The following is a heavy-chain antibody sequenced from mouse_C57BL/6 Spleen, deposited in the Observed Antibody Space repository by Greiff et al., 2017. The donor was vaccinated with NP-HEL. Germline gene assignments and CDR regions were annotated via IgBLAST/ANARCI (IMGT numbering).Heavy chain of an antibody. CDR2: INPSTGGT. CDR3: ARPSSGYPAWFAY. CDR1: GYSFTGYY. J-gene: IGHJ3*01. Sequence: EVQLQQSGPELVKPGASVKISCKASGYSFTGYYMNWVKQSPEKSLEWIGEINPSTGGTTYNKKFKAKATLTVDKSSSTAYMQLKSLTSEDSAVYYCARPSSGYPAWFAYWGQGTLVTVSA. V-gene: IGHV1-42*01. D-gene: IGHD3-2*02.